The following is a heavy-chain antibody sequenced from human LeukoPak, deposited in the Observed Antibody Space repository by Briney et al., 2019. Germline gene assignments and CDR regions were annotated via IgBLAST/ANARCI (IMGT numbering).Heavy chain of an antibody. CDR1: GGSISGYY. V-gene: IGHV4-59*01. D-gene: IGHD5-18*01. J-gene: IGHJ4*02. Sequence: SETLSLTCAVYGGSISGYYWSWIRQPPGKGLERIGYIYNSGSTNYNPSLKSRVTISLDTSRNQFSLRLNSVTAADTAIYYCARAWYSHGTFDHWGQGTLVTVSS. CDR2: IYNSGST. CDR3: ARAWYSHGTFDH.